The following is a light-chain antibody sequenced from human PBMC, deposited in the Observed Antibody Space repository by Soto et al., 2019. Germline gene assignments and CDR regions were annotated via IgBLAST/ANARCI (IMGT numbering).Light chain of an antibody. J-gene: IGLJ1*01. CDR2: RNN. Sequence: QSVLTQPPSASGTPGQGVTISCSGSTSNIGSNYVYWYQQLPGTAPKLLIYRNNQRPSGVPDRFSGSKSGNTATLTISRVEAGDEAEYYCQVWDSTSDHYVFGTGTKVTVL. V-gene: IGLV1-47*01. CDR1: TSNIGSNY. CDR3: QVWDSTSDHYV.